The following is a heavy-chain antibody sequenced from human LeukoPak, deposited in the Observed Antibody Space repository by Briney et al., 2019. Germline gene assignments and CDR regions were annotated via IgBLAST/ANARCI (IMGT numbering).Heavy chain of an antibody. D-gene: IGHD6-13*01. CDR2: ISNDANNK. Sequence: PGRSLRLSCAASGFTFSGYALYWVRQAPGKGVEWVAVISNDANNKHYADSVNGRFTISRDNSKNTLYLQMNSLRPEDTAVYYCARGAGASGGRDYYSDYWGQGMLVAVSS. CDR1: GFTFSGYA. J-gene: IGHJ4*02. CDR3: ARGAGASGGRDYYSDY. V-gene: IGHV3-30*04.